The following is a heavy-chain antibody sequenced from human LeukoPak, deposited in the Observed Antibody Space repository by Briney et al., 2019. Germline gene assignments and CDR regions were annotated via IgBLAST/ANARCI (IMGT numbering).Heavy chain of an antibody. CDR2: ISNSGTT. CDR1: GDSVTSGGYY. D-gene: IGHD2-21*01. J-gene: IGHJ3*02. V-gene: IGHV4-31*11. Sequence: SETLSLTCAVSGDSVTSGGYYWTWIRHHPGKGLEWIGYISNSGTTSYNPSLKSRVSISVDTSDNQFSLRLTSVTAADTAVYYCARDVVVTPSPDAFDIWGQGTMVTVSS. CDR3: ARDVVVTPSPDAFDI.